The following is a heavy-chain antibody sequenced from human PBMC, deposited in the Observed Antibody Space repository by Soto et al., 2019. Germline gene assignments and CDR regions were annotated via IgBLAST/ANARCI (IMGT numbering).Heavy chain of an antibody. V-gene: IGHV1-18*01. J-gene: IGHJ3*02. CDR1: GYTFTSYG. CDR2: TSAYNGNT. Sequence: QVQLVQSGAEVKKPGASVKVSCKASGYTFTSYGISWVRQAPGQGLGGMGWTSAYNGNTNYAQKLQGRVTMTTDTSTSTAYMELRSLRSDDTAVYYCARSGYSSSWYASKAFDIWGQGTMVTVSS. CDR3: ARSGYSSSWYASKAFDI. D-gene: IGHD6-13*01.